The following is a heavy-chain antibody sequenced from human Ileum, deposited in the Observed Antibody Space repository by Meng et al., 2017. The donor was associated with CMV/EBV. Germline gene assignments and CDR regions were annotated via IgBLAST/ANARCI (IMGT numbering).Heavy chain of an antibody. CDR3: ARGFPCNKSNCYKYNWFDP. V-gene: IGHV1-69*10. CDR2: IFPILGLE. J-gene: IGHJ5*02. Sequence: SVKVSCKASGGTLSNYGVTWVRQAPGQGLEWMGGIFPILGLEKYAQKFQGRFTITADKSTDTAYMELRSLRSDDTAVYYCARGFPCNKSNCYKYNWFDPWGQGTLVTVSS. D-gene: IGHD2-2*02. CDR1: GGTLSNYG.